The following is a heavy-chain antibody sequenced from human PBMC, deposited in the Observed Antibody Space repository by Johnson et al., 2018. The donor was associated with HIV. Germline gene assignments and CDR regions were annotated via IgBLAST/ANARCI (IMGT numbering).Heavy chain of an antibody. CDR1: GFTFSSYW. CDR3: ATGFGPAFEM. V-gene: IGHV3-15*01. CDR2: IKSKTDGGTT. D-gene: IGHD3-16*01. Sequence: VQLVESGGGVVQPGRSLRLSCAASGFTFSSYWMNWVRQAPGKGLEWVGRIKSKTDGGTTDHAAPVKGRFSISRDDSKNTLYLQMNSLKTEDTAVYYCATGFGPAFEMWGQGTMVTVSS. J-gene: IGHJ3*02.